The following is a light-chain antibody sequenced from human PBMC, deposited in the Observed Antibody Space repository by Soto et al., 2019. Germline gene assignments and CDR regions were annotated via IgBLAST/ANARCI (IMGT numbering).Light chain of an antibody. V-gene: IGKV1-8*01. CDR1: QVISSY. Sequence: AIRLTQSPSPCPAFTGDGVTITARASQVISSYLAWYQQKPGKAPRLLIYAASTWESGVPSRFSGSGSGTDFTLTISSLQSEDFATYYCQQYYSYPRTFGQGTKVDIK. CDR2: AAS. CDR3: QQYYSYPRT. J-gene: IGKJ1*01.